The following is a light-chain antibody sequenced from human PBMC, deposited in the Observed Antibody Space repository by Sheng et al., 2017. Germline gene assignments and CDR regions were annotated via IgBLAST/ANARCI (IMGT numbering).Light chain of an antibody. CDR2: GAS. CDR3: QQYHNWPPVT. Sequence: ETVMTQSPALLSVSPGERATLSCRASESVSSNLAWYQQKPGQAPRLLIYGASTRATGIPARFSGSGSGTDFTLTISSLQSEDFAIYYCQQYHNWPPVTFGRGTRVEFK. CDR1: ESVSSN. J-gene: IGKJ4*01. V-gene: IGKV3-15*01.